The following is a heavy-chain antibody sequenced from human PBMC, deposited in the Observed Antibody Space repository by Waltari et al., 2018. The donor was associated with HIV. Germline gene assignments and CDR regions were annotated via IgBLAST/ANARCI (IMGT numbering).Heavy chain of an antibody. CDR2: VKKQTEGGAT. D-gene: IGHD3-10*01. CDR1: GLTFSYVR. V-gene: IGHV3-15*01. J-gene: IGHJ4*02. Sequence: EVEVVESGGGLIKPGGSLRLSCRASGLTFSYVRINWVRQSPGKGLEWVGRVKKQTEGGATDYAAPVQGRFTVSRDDSQYTAFLQLNSLKAEDTGVYYCFIQPRGTGGYYFVGGGYWGQGTPVIVSA. CDR3: FIQPRGTGGYYFVGGGY.